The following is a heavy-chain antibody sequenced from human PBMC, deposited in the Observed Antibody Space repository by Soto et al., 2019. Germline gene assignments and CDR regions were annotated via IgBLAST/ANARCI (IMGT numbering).Heavy chain of an antibody. D-gene: IGHD6-13*01. CDR2: IYYSGST. CDR1: GGSISSGGYY. V-gene: IGHV4-31*03. Sequence: QVQLQESGPGLVKPSQTLSLTCTVSGGSISSGGYYWSWIRQHPGKALEWIGYIYYSGSTYYNPCCKSRFTISVDTSKNPFSLKLRSVTAADTAVYYCARSNYSGWYFLWVDAAFDYWGQGTLVTVSS. J-gene: IGHJ4*02. CDR3: ARSNYSGWYFLWVDAAFDY.